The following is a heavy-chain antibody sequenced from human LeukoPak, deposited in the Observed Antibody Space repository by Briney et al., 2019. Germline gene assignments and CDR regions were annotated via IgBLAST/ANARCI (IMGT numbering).Heavy chain of an antibody. V-gene: IGHV3-30*02. CDR1: GFTFSNYG. J-gene: IGHJ4*02. CDR3: ARDRWDIVGATRRSYYFDY. CDR2: IRYDGVNK. Sequence: GGSLRLSCAASGFTFSNYGIHWVRQAPGKGLEWVAFIRYDGVNKYYADPVQGRFTISRDNSKNNVYLQMNSLGTEDTAVYYCARDRWDIVGATRRSYYFDYWGQGTLVTVSS. D-gene: IGHD1-26*01.